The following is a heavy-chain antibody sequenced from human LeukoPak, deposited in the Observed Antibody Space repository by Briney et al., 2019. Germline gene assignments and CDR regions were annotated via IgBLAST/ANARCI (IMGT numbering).Heavy chain of an antibody. V-gene: IGHV1-18*01. Sequence: ASVTVSFTSSGYTFTNYGISWLRQAPGQGHERMGWSSAYYGNIRYAQNLQGRVTMTTDTSTSTAYMELRSLRSDDTAVYYCGRSFGNYYGSGTAPLYFDYWGQGTLVTVSS. CDR2: SSAYYGNI. CDR3: GRSFGNYYGSGTAPLYFDY. J-gene: IGHJ4*02. D-gene: IGHD3-10*01. CDR1: GYTFTNYG.